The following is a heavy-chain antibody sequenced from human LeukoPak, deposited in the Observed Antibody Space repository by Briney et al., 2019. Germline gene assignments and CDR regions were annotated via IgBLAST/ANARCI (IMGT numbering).Heavy chain of an antibody. Sequence: SETLSLTCTVSGGSISSSSYYWGWIRQPPGKGLEWIGSIYYSGSTYYNPSLKSRVTISVDTPKNQFSLKLSSVTAADTAVYYCARLDYYGSGSYFDYWGQGTLVTVSS. CDR2: IYYSGST. D-gene: IGHD3-10*01. V-gene: IGHV4-39*01. CDR1: GGSISSSSYY. J-gene: IGHJ4*02. CDR3: ARLDYYGSGSYFDY.